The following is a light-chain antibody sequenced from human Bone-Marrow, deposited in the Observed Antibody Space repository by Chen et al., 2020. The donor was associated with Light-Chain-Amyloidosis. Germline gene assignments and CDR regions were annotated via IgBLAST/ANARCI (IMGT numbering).Light chain of an antibody. CDR1: NIGSTS. Sequence: YVLTQPSSVSVAPGQTATLACGRNNIGSTSVHWYQQTPGQAPLLVVYDDSDRPSGIPERLSGSNSGNMASLTISRVEAGDEADYYCQVWDRSMDRPVFGGGTKLTVL. CDR3: QVWDRSMDRPV. J-gene: IGLJ3*02. V-gene: IGLV3-21*02. CDR2: DDS.